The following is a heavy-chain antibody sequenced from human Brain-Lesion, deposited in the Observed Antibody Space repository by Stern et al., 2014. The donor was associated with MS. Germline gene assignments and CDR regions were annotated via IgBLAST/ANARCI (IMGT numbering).Heavy chain of an antibody. V-gene: IGHV4-61*02. J-gene: IGHJ4*02. CDR2: IYASGST. CDR3: VRETGGYTYGDTDFFDF. Sequence: VHLVESGPGLVKPSQTLSLTCSVSGGSISSGSYYWNWIRQPAGKGLEWIGRIYASGSTTYSPSLKSRFFISGDTSKNQFSLKLSSVTAADAAMYYCVRETGGYTYGDTDFFDFWGQGTLVTVSS. CDR1: GGSISSGSYY. D-gene: IGHD5-18*01.